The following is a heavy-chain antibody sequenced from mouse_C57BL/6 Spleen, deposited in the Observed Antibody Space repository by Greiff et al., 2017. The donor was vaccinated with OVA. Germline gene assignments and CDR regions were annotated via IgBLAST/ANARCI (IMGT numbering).Heavy chain of an antibody. CDR3: ARRRLYGILDY. Sequence: QVQLQQPGAELVRPGTSVKLSCKASGYTFTSYWMHWVKQRPGQGLEWIGVIDPSDSYTNYNQKFKGKATLTVDTSSSTAYMQLSSLTSEDSAVYYWARRRLYGILDYWGQGTTLTVSS. J-gene: IGHJ2*01. V-gene: IGHV1-59*01. CDR1: GYTFTSYW. D-gene: IGHD2-1*01. CDR2: IDPSDSYT.